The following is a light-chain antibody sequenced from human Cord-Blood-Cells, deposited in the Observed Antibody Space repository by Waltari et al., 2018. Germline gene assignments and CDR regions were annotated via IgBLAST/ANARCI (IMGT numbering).Light chain of an antibody. J-gene: IGKJ2*03. CDR2: AAS. Sequence: DIQMTQSPSSLSASVGDRVTITCRASQGIINYLAWYQQKPGKVPKLLIYAASTLQSGVPSRVSGSGSGTDFTLTISSLQPEDGATYYCQKYNSAPYSFVQGTKLEIK. CDR1: QGIINY. CDR3: QKYNSAPYS. V-gene: IGKV1-27*01.